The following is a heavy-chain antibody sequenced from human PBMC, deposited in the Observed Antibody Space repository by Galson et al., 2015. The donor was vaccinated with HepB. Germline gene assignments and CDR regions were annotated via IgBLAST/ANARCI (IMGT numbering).Heavy chain of an antibody. Sequence: SVKVSCKASGYTFTSYGISWVRQAPGQGLEWMGWISAYNGNTHYTQELQGRVTMTTDTSTSTAYMELRSLRFDDTAMYYCARDAFILTAGGWFDLWGQGTLVTVSS. CDR1: GYTFTSYG. CDR2: ISAYNGNT. D-gene: IGHD2-8*01. J-gene: IGHJ5*02. V-gene: IGHV1-18*04. CDR3: ARDAFILTAGGWFDL.